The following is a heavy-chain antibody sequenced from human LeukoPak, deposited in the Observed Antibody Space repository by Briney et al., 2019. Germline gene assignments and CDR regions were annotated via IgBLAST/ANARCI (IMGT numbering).Heavy chain of an antibody. CDR3: ARRGEYSSYDSWLLLRYYYYYMDV. CDR1: GYTFNDYY. D-gene: IGHD5-12*01. Sequence: ASVKVSCKASGYTFNDYYIHWLRQAPGQGLEWIGWMNSDSGGTLYAQQFQGRVTMARDTSISTAYMELSRLRSDDTAVYYCARRGEYSSYDSWLLLRYYYYYMDVWGKGTTVTVSS. V-gene: IGHV1-2*02. CDR2: MNSDSGGT. J-gene: IGHJ6*03.